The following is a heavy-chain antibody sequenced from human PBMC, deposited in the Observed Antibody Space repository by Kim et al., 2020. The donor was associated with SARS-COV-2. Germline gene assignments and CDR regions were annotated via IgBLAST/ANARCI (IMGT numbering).Heavy chain of an antibody. J-gene: IGHJ4*02. CDR3: ARGPKYLDY. Sequence: SETLSLTCAVYGGSFSGYYWSWIRQPPGKGLEWIGEINHSGSTNYNPSLKSRVTISVDTSKNQFSLNLSSVTAADTAVYFCARGPKYLDYWGQGTLVTVSS. CDR1: GGSFSGYY. V-gene: IGHV4-34*01. CDR2: INHSGST.